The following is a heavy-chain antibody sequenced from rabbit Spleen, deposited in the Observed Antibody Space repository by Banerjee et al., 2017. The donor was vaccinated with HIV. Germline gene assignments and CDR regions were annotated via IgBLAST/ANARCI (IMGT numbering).Heavy chain of an antibody. Sequence: QQLVESGGGLVKPGASLTLTCKASGFSFSSGYDMCWVRQAPGKGLEWIACIDPNTAGTYYASWAKGRFTISSHNAQNTVTLQMTSLTVADTATYFCARDAGRGDYIDGVFNLWGQGTLVTVS. D-gene: IGHD8-1*01. V-gene: IGHV1S40*01. CDR3: ARDAGRGDYIDGVFNL. J-gene: IGHJ4*01. CDR2: IDPNTAGT. CDR1: GFSFSSGYD.